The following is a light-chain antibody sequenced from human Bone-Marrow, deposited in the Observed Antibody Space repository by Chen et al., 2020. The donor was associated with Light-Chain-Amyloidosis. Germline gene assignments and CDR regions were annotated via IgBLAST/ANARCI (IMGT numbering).Light chain of an antibody. Sequence: DIVMTQSPDSLAVSLGERATINCKSSQNLLYSSNNKNYLAWYQQKSGQPPKLLIYWASARESGVADRFSGGGSGTDFTLTINTLQAEDVAVYYCQQYYNTPYTFGQGTKLEIK. CDR3: QQYYNTPYT. CDR2: WAS. CDR1: QNLLYSSNNKNY. V-gene: IGKV4-1*01. J-gene: IGKJ2*01.